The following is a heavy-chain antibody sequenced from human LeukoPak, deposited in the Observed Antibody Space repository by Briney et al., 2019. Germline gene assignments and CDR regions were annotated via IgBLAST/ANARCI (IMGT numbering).Heavy chain of an antibody. V-gene: IGHV3-11*01. J-gene: IGHJ5*02. CDR3: ARDPILTGYNWFDP. CDR1: GFTFSDHY. CDR2: ISSSGSTI. D-gene: IGHD3-9*01. Sequence: PGGSLRLSRAASGFTFSDHYMSWIRQAPGKGLEWVSYISSSGSTIYYADSVKGRFTISRDNAKNSLYLQMNSLRAEDTAVYYCARDPILTGYNWFDPWGQGTLVTVSS.